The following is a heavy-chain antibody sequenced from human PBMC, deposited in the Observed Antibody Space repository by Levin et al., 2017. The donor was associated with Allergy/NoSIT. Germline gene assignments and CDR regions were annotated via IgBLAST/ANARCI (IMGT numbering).Heavy chain of an antibody. CDR3: ARDSRVLRYFDWLSQIHNAFDS. D-gene: IGHD3-9*01. Sequence: SGGSLRLSCAASGFTFSSYSMNWVRQAPGKGLEWVSSISSSSSYIYYADSVKGRFTISRDNAKNSLYLQMNSLRAEDTAVYYCARDSRVLRYFDWLSQIHNAFDSWGQGTMVTVSS. CDR1: GFTFSSYS. CDR2: ISSSSSYI. V-gene: IGHV3-21*01. J-gene: IGHJ3*02.